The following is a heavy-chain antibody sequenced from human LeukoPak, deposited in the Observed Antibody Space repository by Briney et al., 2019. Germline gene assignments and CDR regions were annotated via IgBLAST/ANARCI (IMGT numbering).Heavy chain of an antibody. CDR2: IWYDGSNK. V-gene: IGHV3-33*06. J-gene: IGHJ4*02. D-gene: IGHD5-18*01. CDR3: AKDVDTAMVFSY. CDR1: GFTFSSYG. Sequence: PGRSLRLSCAASGFTFSSYGMHWVRQAPGKGLEWVAVIWYDGSNKYYADSVKGRFTISRDNSKNTLYLQMNSLRAEDTALYYCAKDVDTAMVFSYWGQGTLVTVSS.